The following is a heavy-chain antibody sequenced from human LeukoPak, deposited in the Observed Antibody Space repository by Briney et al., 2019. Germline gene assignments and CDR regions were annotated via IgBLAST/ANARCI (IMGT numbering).Heavy chain of an antibody. D-gene: IGHD3-9*01. CDR3: AKSPPVAYYDILTGYSPFDY. CDR2: IYYSGST. CDR1: GGSISSSSYY. Sequence: SETLSLTCTVSGGSISSSSYYWGWIRQPPGKGLEWIGSIYYSGSTYYNPSLKSRVTISVDTSKSQFSLKLSSVTAADTAVYYCAKSPPVAYYDILTGYSPFDYWGQGTLVTVSS. J-gene: IGHJ4*02. V-gene: IGHV4-39*01.